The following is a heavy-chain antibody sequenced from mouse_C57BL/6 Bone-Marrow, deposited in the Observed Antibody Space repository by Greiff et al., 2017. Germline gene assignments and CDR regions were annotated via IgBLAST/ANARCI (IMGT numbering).Heavy chain of an antibody. J-gene: IGHJ1*03. Sequence: VQLQQPGAELVKPGASVKMSCKASGYTFTSYWITWVKQRPGQGLEWIGDIYPGSGSTNYNAKFKSKATLTVDTSSSAAYMQLSSLTSEDSAVYYCARAYYSNCWYFDVWGKGTTVTVSS. CDR3: ARAYYSNCWYFDV. CDR1: GYTFTSYW. D-gene: IGHD2-5*01. V-gene: IGHV1-55*01. CDR2: IYPGSGST.